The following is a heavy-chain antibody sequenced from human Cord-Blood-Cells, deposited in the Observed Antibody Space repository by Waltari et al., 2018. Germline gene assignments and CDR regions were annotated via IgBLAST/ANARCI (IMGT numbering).Heavy chain of an antibody. D-gene: IGHD1-26*01. CDR2: INPNSGGT. Sequence: QVQLVQSGAEVKKPGASVKVSCKASGYTFTGYYMHWVRQAPGQGLEWMGGINPNSGGTTHAQKFQGRVTMTRDTSSSTAYMELSRLRSDDTAVYYCARDGGRGGATIAFDIWGQGTMVTVSS. CDR1: GYTFTGYY. CDR3: ARDGGRGGATIAFDI. V-gene: IGHV1-2*02. J-gene: IGHJ3*02.